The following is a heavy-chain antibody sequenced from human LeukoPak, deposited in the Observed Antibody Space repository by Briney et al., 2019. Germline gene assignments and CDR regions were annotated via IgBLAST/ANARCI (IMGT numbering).Heavy chain of an antibody. Sequence: SETLSLTCGVYGGSFSGYYWSWIRQPPGKGLEWIGEINHSGSTNYNPSLKSRVTISVDTSKNQFSLKLSSVTAADTAVYYCARVQLRSLFDYWGQGTLVTVSS. CDR3: ARVQLRSLFDY. V-gene: IGHV4-34*01. J-gene: IGHJ4*02. CDR1: GGSFSGYY. D-gene: IGHD6-6*01. CDR2: INHSGST.